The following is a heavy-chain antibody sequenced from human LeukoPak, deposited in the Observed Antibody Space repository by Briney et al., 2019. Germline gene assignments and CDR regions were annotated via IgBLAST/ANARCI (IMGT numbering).Heavy chain of an antibody. CDR2: ISAYNGNT. Sequence: ASVKVSCKASGYTFTSYGISWVRQAPGQGLEWMGWISAYNGNTNYAQKLQGRVTMTTDTSTSTAYMELRSLRSDDTAVYYCARDQAYYDFWSGSREIDAFDIWGQGTMVTVSS. V-gene: IGHV1-18*01. CDR3: ARDQAYYDFWSGSREIDAFDI. D-gene: IGHD3-3*01. CDR1: GYTFTSYG. J-gene: IGHJ3*02.